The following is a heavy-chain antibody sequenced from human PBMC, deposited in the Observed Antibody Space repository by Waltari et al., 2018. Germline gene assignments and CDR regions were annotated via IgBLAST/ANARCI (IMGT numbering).Heavy chain of an antibody. J-gene: IGHJ4*02. Sequence: QVPRVESGGGVVQPGRSLRLSCAASGLPFSSYAMPWVRQAPGKGLEWVAVISYDGSNKYYADSVKGRFTISRDNSKNTLYLQMNSLRAEDTAVYYCARGTWVFDYWGQGTLVTVSS. CDR2: ISYDGSNK. D-gene: IGHD1-1*01. CDR3: ARGTWVFDY. CDR1: GLPFSSYA. V-gene: IGHV3-30-3*01.